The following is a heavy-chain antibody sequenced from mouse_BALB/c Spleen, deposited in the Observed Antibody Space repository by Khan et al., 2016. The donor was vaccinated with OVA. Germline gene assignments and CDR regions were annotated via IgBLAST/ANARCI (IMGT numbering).Heavy chain of an antibody. J-gene: IGHJ2*01. CDR2: IYPSDSYT. V-gene: IGHV1-69*02. CDR3: TRGDPGSFDY. CDR1: GYTFTNHW. D-gene: IGHD2-13*01. Sequence: QVQLKPSGAELVRPGTSVKLSCQASGYTFTNHWINWVKQRPGPGLEWIGNIYPSDSYTNYNHHFKDKATLTVDKSSSAAYMQLSSPTSEDSAVYYCTRGDPGSFDYWGQGTTLTVSS.